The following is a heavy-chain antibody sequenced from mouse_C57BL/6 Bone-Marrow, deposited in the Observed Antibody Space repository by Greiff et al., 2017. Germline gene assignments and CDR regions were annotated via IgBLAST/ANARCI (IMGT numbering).Heavy chain of an antibody. V-gene: IGHV1-15*01. CDR2: IDPETGGT. D-gene: IGHD2-3*01. CDR1: GYTFTDYE. Sequence: VQLQQSGAELVRPGASVTLSCKASGYTFTDYEMHWVKQTPGHGLEWIGAIDPETGGTAYNQKFKGKAILTADTSSSTAYMELRSLTSEVSAVYYCTSYLYDGDSFDYWGQGTTLTVSA. J-gene: IGHJ2*01. CDR3: TSYLYDGDSFDY.